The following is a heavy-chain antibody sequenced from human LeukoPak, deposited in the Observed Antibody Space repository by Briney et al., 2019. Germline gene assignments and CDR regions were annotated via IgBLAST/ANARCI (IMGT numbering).Heavy chain of an antibody. CDR2: INPSGGST. CDR3: ARWSSSSSVGGV. CDR1: GYTFTSYY. V-gene: IGHV1-46*01. J-gene: IGHJ6*02. Sequence: GASVKVSCKASGYTFTSYYMHWVRQAPGQGLEWMGIINPSGGSTSYAQKFQGRVTMTRDTSISTAYMELSRLRSDDTAVYYCARWSSSSSVGGVWGQGTTVTVSS. D-gene: IGHD6-6*01.